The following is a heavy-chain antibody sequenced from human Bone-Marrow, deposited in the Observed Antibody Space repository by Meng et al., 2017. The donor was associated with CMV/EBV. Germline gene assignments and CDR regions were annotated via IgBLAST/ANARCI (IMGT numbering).Heavy chain of an antibody. Sequence: GGSLRLSCAASGFTFSSYGMHWVRQAPGKGLEWVAFIRYDGSNKYYADSVKGRFTISRDNSKNTLYLQMNSLRAEDTAVYYCAKSGLRGFGEFSRFDYWGQGTLDTVSS. CDR1: GFTFSSYG. CDR3: AKSGLRGFGEFSRFDY. V-gene: IGHV3-30*02. CDR2: IRYDGSNK. J-gene: IGHJ4*02. D-gene: IGHD3-10*01.